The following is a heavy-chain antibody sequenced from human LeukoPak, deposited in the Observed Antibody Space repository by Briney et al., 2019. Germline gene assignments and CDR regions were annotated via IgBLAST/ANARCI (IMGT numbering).Heavy chain of an antibody. V-gene: IGHV1-2*02. D-gene: IGHD3-10*01. CDR1: GYTFTGYY. J-gene: IGHJ5*01. CDR3: ARGSGDWFDS. CDR2: INPNSGGT. Sequence: ASVKVSCKTSGYTFTGYYMHWVRQAPGQGLEWMGWINPNSGGTNYAQKFQGRVTMTRDTSISTVYMELSRLRSDDTAMYYCARGSGDWFDSWGQGTLVAVSS.